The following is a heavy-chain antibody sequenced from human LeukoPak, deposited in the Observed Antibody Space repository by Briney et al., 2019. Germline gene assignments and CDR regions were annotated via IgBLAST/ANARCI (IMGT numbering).Heavy chain of an antibody. CDR3: ARSGSGWYGFDY. J-gene: IGHJ4*02. D-gene: IGHD6-19*01. CDR2: IYSDNT. Sequence: TGGSLRLSCTVSGFTVSSNSMSWVRQAPGKGLEWVSFIYSDNTHYSDSVKGRFTISRDNAKNSLYLQMNSLRAEDTAVYYCARSGSGWYGFDYWGQGTLVTVSS. V-gene: IGHV3-53*01. CDR1: GFTVSSNS.